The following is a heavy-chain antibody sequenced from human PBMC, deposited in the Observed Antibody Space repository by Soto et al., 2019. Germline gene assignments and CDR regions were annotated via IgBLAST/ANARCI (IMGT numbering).Heavy chain of an antibody. J-gene: IGHJ4*02. Sequence: QVQLVEAGGGVGHPGTSLRRSCVGSGFSFRSYVIHCVRQAPGKGLEWVALTSYDGSNTYYDASVKGRFTISRDNSRNTVDLQMDSLRLEDTALYYCARWGTTGGLDVWGQGTLVSVSS. CDR3: ARWGTTGGLDV. CDR2: TSYDGSNT. CDR1: GFSFRSYV. V-gene: IGHV3-30*19. D-gene: IGHD3-16*01.